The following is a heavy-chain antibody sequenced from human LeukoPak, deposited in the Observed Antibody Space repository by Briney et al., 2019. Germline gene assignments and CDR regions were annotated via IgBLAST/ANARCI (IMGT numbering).Heavy chain of an antibody. V-gene: IGHV4-34*01. CDR1: GGSFSGYY. Sequence: SETLSLTCAVYGGSFSGYYWSWIRQPPGKGLEWIGEINHSGSTNYNPSLKSRVTISVDTSKNQFSLKLSSVTAADTAVYYYARGAMVAATRSFYYGMDIWGQGTTVTVSS. J-gene: IGHJ6*02. D-gene: IGHD2-15*01. CDR3: ARGAMVAATRSFYYGMDI. CDR2: INHSGST.